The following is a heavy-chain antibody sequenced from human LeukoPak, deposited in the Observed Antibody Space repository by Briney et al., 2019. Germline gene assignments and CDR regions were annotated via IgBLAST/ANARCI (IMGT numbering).Heavy chain of an antibody. D-gene: IGHD3-10*01. CDR1: GGSISSYY. Sequence: SETLSLTCTVSGGSISSYYWSWIRQPPRKGLEWIGYIYYSGSTNYNPSLKSRVTISVDTSKNQFSLKLSSVTAADTAVYYCARGFRKITMVRGVRRTVGWFDPWGQGTLVTVSS. J-gene: IGHJ5*02. V-gene: IGHV4-59*12. CDR2: IYYSGST. CDR3: ARGFRKITMVRGVRRTVGWFDP.